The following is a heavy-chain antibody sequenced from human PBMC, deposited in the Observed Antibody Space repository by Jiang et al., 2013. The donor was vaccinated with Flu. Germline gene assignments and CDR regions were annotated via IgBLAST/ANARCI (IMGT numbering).Heavy chain of an antibody. D-gene: IGHD2-15*01. V-gene: IGHV4-59*01. Sequence: SGPGLVKPSETLSLTCTVSGGSISSYYWSWIRQPPGKGLEWIGYIYYSGSTNYNPSLKSRVTISVDTSKNQFSLKLSSVTAADTAVYYCAHYSRHYYYGMDVWGKGTTVTVSS. J-gene: IGHJ6*04. CDR3: AHYSRHYYYGMDV. CDR2: IYYSGST. CDR1: GGSISSYY.